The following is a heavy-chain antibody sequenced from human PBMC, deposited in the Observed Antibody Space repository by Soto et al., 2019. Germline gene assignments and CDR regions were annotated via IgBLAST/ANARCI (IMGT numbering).Heavy chain of an antibody. D-gene: IGHD3-3*01. Sequence: GSLRLSCAASGFTFSSYAMHWVRQAPGKGLEWVAVISYDGSNKYYADSVKGRFTISRDNSKNTLYLQMNSLRAEDTAVYYCARDWSPIFGVVIPYNWFDPWGQGTLVTVSS. CDR2: ISYDGSNK. CDR3: ARDWSPIFGVVIPYNWFDP. CDR1: GFTFSSYA. V-gene: IGHV3-30-3*01. J-gene: IGHJ5*02.